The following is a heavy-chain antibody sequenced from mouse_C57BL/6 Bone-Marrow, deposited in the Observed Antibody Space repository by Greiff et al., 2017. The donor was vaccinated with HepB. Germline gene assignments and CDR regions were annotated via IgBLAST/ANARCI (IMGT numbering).Heavy chain of an antibody. Sequence: EVMLVESGGDLVKPGGSLKLSCAASGFTFSSYGMSWVRQTPDKRLEWVATISSGGSYTYYPDSVKGRFTISRDNAKNTLYLQMSSLKSEDTAMYYCARHMVTSAMDYWGQGTSVTVSS. J-gene: IGHJ4*01. CDR2: ISSGGSYT. CDR3: ARHMVTSAMDY. CDR1: GFTFSSYG. D-gene: IGHD2-2*01. V-gene: IGHV5-6*02.